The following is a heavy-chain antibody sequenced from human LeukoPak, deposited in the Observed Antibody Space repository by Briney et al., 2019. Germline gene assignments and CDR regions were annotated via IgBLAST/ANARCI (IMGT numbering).Heavy chain of an antibody. Sequence: SETLSLTCTVSGGSISSYYWSWIRQPPGKGLEWIGYIYYSGSTNYNPSLKSRVTISVDTSKNQFSLKLSSVTAADTAVYYCARSGYSSGWYGDPWGRGTLVTVSS. D-gene: IGHD6-19*01. V-gene: IGHV4-59*01. CDR3: ARSGYSSGWYGDP. CDR1: GGSISSYY. CDR2: IYYSGST. J-gene: IGHJ2*01.